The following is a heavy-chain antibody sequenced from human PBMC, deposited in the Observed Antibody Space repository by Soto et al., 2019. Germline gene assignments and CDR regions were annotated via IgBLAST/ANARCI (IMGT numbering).Heavy chain of an antibody. CDR1: GGTFSSYA. Sequence: SVKVSCKASGGTFSSYAIGWVRQAPGQGLEWMGGIIPIFGTANYAQKFQGRVTITADESTSTAYMELSSLRSEDTAVYYCARVHEGGMDVWGQGTTVTVSS. J-gene: IGHJ6*02. CDR3: ARVHEGGMDV. CDR2: IIPIFGTA. V-gene: IGHV1-69*13.